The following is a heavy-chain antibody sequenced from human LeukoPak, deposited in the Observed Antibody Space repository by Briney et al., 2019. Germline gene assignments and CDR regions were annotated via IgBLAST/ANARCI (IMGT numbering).Heavy chain of an antibody. CDR2: INPNSGGT. Sequence: ASVKVSCKASGGTFSSYAISWVRQAPGQGLEWMGWINPNSGGTNYAQKFQGRVTMTRDTSISTAYMELSRLRSDDTAVYYCARGRGYLWFGELPFDYWGQGTLVTVSS. V-gene: IGHV1-2*02. CDR3: ARGRGYLWFGELPFDY. J-gene: IGHJ4*02. D-gene: IGHD3-10*01. CDR1: GGTFSSYA.